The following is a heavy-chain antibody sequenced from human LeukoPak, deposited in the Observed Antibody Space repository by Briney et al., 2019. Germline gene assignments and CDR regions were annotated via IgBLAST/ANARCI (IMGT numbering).Heavy chain of an antibody. V-gene: IGHV1-2*02. CDR3: ARLAAAGTDY. J-gene: IGHJ4*02. CDR1: GYIFTGYY. Sequence: ASVKVSCKASGYIFTGYYIHWVRQAPGQGLERMGWINPNSGDTHYAQKFQGRVTMTRDTSISTAYMELSRLRSDDTAVYYCARLAAAGTDYWGQGTLVTVSS. CDR2: INPNSGDT. D-gene: IGHD6-13*01.